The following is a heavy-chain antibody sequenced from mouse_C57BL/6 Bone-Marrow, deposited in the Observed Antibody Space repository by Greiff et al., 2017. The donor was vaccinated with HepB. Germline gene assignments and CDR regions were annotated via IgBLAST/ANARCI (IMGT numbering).Heavy chain of an antibody. CDR3: TPTYYSNYPRFAY. V-gene: IGHV14-1*01. CDR2: IDPEDGDT. CDR1: GFNIKDYY. D-gene: IGHD2-5*01. Sequence: EVKLMESGAELVRPGASVKLSCTASGFNIKDYYMHWVKQRPEQGLEWIGRIDPEDGDTEYAPKFQGKATMTADTSSNTAYLQLSSLTSEDTAVYYCTPTYYSNYPRFAYWGQGTLVTVSA. J-gene: IGHJ3*01.